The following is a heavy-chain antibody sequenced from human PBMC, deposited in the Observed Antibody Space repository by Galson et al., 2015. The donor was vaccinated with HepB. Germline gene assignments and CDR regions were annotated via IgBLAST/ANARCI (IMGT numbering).Heavy chain of an antibody. J-gene: IGHJ4*02. CDR2: INPNSGGI. D-gene: IGHD3-3*01. V-gene: IGHV1-2*02. CDR3: ARVRKGVGNDFWSGYSPFEAFEY. Sequence: SVKVSCKASGYTFTDYYMDWVRQAPGQGLEWMGWINPNSGGINYAQKFQGRVTMTRDSSISTAYMELSRLTSDDTATYYCARVRKGVGNDFWSGYSPFEAFEYWGQGTLVTVSS. CDR1: GYTFTDYY.